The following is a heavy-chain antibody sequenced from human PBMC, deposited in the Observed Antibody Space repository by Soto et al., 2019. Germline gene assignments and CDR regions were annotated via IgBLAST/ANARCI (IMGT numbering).Heavy chain of an antibody. V-gene: IGHV1-69*13. CDR3: ARGKVSYYYYGMDV. Sequence: GASVKVSCKASGGTFSSYAISWVRQAPGKGLEWMGGIIPIFGTANYAQKFQGRVTITADESTSTAYMELSILRSEHTAVYYRARGKVSYYYYGMDVWGQGTTVTVSS. J-gene: IGHJ6*02. CDR2: IIPIFGTA. CDR1: GGTFSSYA.